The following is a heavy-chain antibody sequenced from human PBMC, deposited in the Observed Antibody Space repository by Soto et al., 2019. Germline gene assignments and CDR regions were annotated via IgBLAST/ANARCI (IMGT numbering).Heavy chain of an antibody. Sequence: GGSLRLSCATSDFTFRNSWTNWVRQAPGKGLEWVANIKPDGGATNYVDSVKGRFTISRDNVRNSASLQMNSLTVEDTAVYFCFGGNGGPKWGQGTLVTVSS. D-gene: IGHD3-16*01. V-gene: IGHV3-7*03. CDR1: DFTFRNSW. CDR2: IKPDGGAT. CDR3: FGGNGGPK. J-gene: IGHJ4*02.